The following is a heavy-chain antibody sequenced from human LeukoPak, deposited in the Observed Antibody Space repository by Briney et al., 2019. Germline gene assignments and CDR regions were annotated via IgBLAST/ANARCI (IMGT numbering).Heavy chain of an antibody. D-gene: IGHD2-2*01. CDR2: INPSGGST. J-gene: IGHJ5*02. CDR1: GYTFTSYY. CDR3: ARDLSTENWFDP. V-gene: IGHV1-46*01. Sequence: ASVKVSCKASGYTFTSYYMRWVRQAPGQGLEWMGIINPSGGSTSYAQKFQGRVTMTRDTSTSTVYMELSSLRSEDTAVYYCARDLSTENWFDPWGQGTLVTVSS.